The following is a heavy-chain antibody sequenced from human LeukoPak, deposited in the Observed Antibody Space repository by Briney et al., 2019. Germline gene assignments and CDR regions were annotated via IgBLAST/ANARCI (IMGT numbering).Heavy chain of an antibody. V-gene: IGHV4-4*07. Sequence: SETLSLTCTISGGSISGDYWSWIRQPAGKGLEWIGRIYSSGSTNYNPSLKSRITMSLDTSKNQFSLRVTSVTAADTAVYFCARGGGSIRSLHWFDPWGQGTLVTVSS. CDR1: GGSISGDY. CDR3: ARGGGSIRSLHWFDP. J-gene: IGHJ5*02. CDR2: IYSSGST. D-gene: IGHD2-21*01.